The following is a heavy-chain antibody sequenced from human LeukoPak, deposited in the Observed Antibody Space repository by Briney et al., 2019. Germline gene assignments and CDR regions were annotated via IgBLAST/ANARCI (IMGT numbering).Heavy chain of an antibody. CDR2: IYYSGTT. Sequence: PSETLSLTCAVYGGSFSGYYWSWIRQPPGKGLEWIGLIYYSGTTSYNPSLKSRVTISVDTSKDQFSLKLSSVSAADTAVYYCARGSIAAAGSDNIDYWGQGTLVTVSS. D-gene: IGHD6-13*01. CDR1: GGSFSGYY. V-gene: IGHV4-59*01. CDR3: ARGSIAAAGSDNIDY. J-gene: IGHJ4*02.